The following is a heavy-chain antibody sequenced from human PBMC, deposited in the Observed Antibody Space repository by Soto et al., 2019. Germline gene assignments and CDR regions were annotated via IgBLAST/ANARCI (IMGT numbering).Heavy chain of an antibody. V-gene: IGHV1-3*01. Sequence: VASVKVSCKASGYTFTSYGIRWVRQAPGHRLEWMGWINAANGDTKYSPKFQGRVTITRDTSASTAYMELSSLRSEDTAVYYCVRRHVSATGIDWFDPWGQGTLVTVSS. J-gene: IGHJ5*02. CDR2: INAANGDT. CDR3: VRRHVSATGIDWFDP. CDR1: GYTFTSYG. D-gene: IGHD6-13*01.